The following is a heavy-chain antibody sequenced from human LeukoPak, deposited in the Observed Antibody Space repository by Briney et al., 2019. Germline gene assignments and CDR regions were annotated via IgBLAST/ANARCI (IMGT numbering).Heavy chain of an antibody. J-gene: IGHJ4*02. CDR3: AKDRRNDFDY. CDR2: IKQDGSEK. CDR1: GFSFSSYW. D-gene: IGHD1-14*01. Sequence: PGGSLRLSCAASGFSFSSYWMSWVRQAPAKGLEWVATIKQDGSEKHYVDSVKGRFTISRDNDKRSLYLQMNSLRAEDTALYYCAKDRRNDFDYWGQGTLVTVSS. V-gene: IGHV3-7*03.